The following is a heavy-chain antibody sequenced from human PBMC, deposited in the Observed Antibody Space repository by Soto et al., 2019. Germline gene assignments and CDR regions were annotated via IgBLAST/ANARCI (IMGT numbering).Heavy chain of an antibody. D-gene: IGHD3-3*01. CDR1: GDSVSSNSAA. CDR2: TYYRSKWYN. V-gene: IGHV6-1*01. Sequence: PSETLSLTCAISGDSVSSNSAAWNWIRQSPSRGLEWLGRTYYRSKWYNDYAVSVKSRITINPDTSKNQFSLQLNSVTPEDTAVYYCARNPNRLRFLEWFKSGQYFQHWGQGTLVTVSS. J-gene: IGHJ1*01. CDR3: ARNPNRLRFLEWFKSGQYFQH.